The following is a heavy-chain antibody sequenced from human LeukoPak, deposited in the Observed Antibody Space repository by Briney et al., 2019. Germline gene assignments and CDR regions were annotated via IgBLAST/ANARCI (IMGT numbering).Heavy chain of an antibody. CDR2: IKQDGSEK. D-gene: IGHD3-3*01. CDR3: ARRFLEWLMKKDAFDI. V-gene: IGHV3-7*01. J-gene: IGHJ3*02. CDR1: GFTFSSYW. Sequence: GSLRLSCAASGFTFSSYWMSWVRQAPGKGLEWVANIKQDGSEKYYVDSVKGRFTISRDNAKNSLYLQMNSLRAEDTAVYYCARRFLEWLMKKDAFDIWGQGTMVTVSS.